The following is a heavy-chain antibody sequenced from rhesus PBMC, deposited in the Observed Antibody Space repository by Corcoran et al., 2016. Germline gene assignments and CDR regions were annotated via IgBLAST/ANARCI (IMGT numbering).Heavy chain of an antibody. CDR3: ARGPGSSWSFGY. CDR1: GYSINSGYY. CDR2: KTYSGTT. D-gene: IGHD6-13*01. V-gene: IGHV4-122*02. J-gene: IGHJ4*01. Sequence: QVQLQESGPGLVKPSETLSLTCAVSGYSINSGYYWTWIRQSPGKGLEWIGYKTYSGTTSYNPSLNSRVTISRDTSKNQFSLKLSSVTAADTAVYYCARGPGSSWSFGYWGQGVLVTVSS.